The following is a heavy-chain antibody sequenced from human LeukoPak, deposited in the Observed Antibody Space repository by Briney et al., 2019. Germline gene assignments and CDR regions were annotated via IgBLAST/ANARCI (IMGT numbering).Heavy chain of an antibody. CDR3: AKPSRGYSFGYES. J-gene: IGHJ5*02. CDR2: ISGSGGTT. CDR1: GFTFTQYG. D-gene: IGHD5-18*01. Sequence: GGTLRLSCAASGFTFTQYGMNWVRQAPGKGLEWVSAISGSGGTTYYGDSVKGRFTISRDNSKNTLYLQMNSLRAEDTAVYYCAKPSRGYSFGYESWGQGTLVTVSS. V-gene: IGHV3-23*01.